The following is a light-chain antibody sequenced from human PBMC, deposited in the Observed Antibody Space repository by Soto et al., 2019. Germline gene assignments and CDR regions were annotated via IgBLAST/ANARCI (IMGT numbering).Light chain of an antibody. J-gene: IGKJ5*01. CDR3: QQRSDSIT. Sequence: EIVLTQSPDTLSLSPGERNTLSCWASHSVTTHLAWFQQRPGQTPXXLIYDASTRAPGIPARFSGRGSGAEFTLTISSLEPEDFAVYYCQQRSDSITFGQGTRREIK. V-gene: IGKV3-11*01. CDR1: HSVTTH. CDR2: DAS.